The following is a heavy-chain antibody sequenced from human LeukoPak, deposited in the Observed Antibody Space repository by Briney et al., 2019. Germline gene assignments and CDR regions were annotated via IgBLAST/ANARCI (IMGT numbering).Heavy chain of an antibody. CDR3: ARAPYDCYDSSGYYPYYYYYGMDV. D-gene: IGHD3-22*01. Sequence: PSETLSLTCAVSGGSISSGGYSWSWIRQPPGKGLEWIGYIYHSGSTYYNPSLKSRVTISVDRSKNQFSLKLSSVTAADTAVYYCARAPYDCYDSSGYYPYYYYYGMDVWGQGTTVTVSS. J-gene: IGHJ6*02. CDR2: IYHSGST. CDR1: GGSISSGGYS. V-gene: IGHV4-30-2*01.